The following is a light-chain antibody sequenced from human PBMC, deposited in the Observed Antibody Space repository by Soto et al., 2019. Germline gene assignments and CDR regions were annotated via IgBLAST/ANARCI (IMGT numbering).Light chain of an antibody. CDR1: QSFSSN. V-gene: IGKV3-15*01. CDR3: QQSNNWPPT. Sequence: EIVMTQSPATLSVSPGERATLSCSATQSFSSNLAWYQQKPCQAPRLLIYGASTRATGIPARFSGSRSGTSFTLTISSRQSEDFAVYYCQQSNNWPPTFGQGTRLEIK. J-gene: IGKJ5*01. CDR2: GAS.